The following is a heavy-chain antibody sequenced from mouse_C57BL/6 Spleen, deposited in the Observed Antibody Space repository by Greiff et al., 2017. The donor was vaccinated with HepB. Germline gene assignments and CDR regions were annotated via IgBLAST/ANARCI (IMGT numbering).Heavy chain of an antibody. D-gene: IGHD3-2*02. CDR1: GYTFTDYH. CDR3: AVDSAGYSGLAN. CDR2: LNPNNGGT. J-gene: IGHJ3*01. V-gene: IGHV1-18*01. Sequence: VQLQQSGPELVKPGASVKIPCKASGYTFTDYHMDWVKQSHGKCLEWTGDLNPNNGGTIYNQKFKGKATLTVDKSSSTAYMERRSLTSEDAAVYDCAVDSAGYSGLANWGQVTRVTDAA.